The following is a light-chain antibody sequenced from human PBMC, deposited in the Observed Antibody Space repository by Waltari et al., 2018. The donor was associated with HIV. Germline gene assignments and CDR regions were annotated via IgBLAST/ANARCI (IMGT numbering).Light chain of an antibody. CDR3: QVWDTSSDHPGVV. J-gene: IGLJ2*01. CDR1: NIGSKS. Sequence: SYVLTQPPSVSVAPGQTARTTCGGNNIGSKSVHWYQQRPGQAPVLVIYEDSDRPSGIPERFSGSNSGNTATLTISRVEAGDEADYYCQVWDTSSDHPGVVFGGGTKLTVL. V-gene: IGLV3-21*02. CDR2: EDS.